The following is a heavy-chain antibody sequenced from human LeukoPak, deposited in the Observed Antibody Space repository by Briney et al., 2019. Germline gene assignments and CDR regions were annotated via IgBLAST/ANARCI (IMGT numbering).Heavy chain of an antibody. Sequence: GGSLRLSCTASGFAFSTYWMFWVRQAPGKGLVWVSQINTEGASTTYGDPAKGRFTASRDNAKNALHLQMNSLRVDDTAVYYCARGTAITAGIGFWGQGTLVTVSS. CDR1: GFAFSTYW. J-gene: IGHJ4*02. V-gene: IGHV3-74*01. CDR3: ARGTAITAGIGF. D-gene: IGHD6-19*01. CDR2: INTEGAST.